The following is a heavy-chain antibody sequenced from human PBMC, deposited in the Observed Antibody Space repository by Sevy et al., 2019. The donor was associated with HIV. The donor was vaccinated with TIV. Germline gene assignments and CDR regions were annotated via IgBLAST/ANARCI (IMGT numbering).Heavy chain of an antibody. J-gene: IGHJ6*02. CDR3: AKNRPPGGSYFSRHAMDV. V-gene: IGHV3-30*18. CDR2: ISYDGNYR. CDR1: GFTFSTYD. Sequence: GGSLRLSCAASGFTFSTYDIHWVRQAPGKGLEWVAIISYDGNYREYADAVRGRFSMSRGNSKNTVYLQMNGLSIEDTAVYYCAKNRPPGGSYFSRHAMDVWGRGTTVTVSS. D-gene: IGHD3-16*01.